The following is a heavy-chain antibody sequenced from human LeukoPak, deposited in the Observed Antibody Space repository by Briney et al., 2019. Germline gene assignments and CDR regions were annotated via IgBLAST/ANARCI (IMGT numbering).Heavy chain of an antibody. Sequence: SETLSLTCTVSGVSISSYYWSWIRRPPRKGLEWIGYIYHSGSTYYNPSLKSRVTISVDRSKNQFSLKLSSVTAADTAVYYCARARSGYPTSYFDYWGQGTLVTVSS. CDR1: GVSISSYY. D-gene: IGHD3-3*01. CDR3: ARARSGYPTSYFDY. CDR2: IYHSGST. J-gene: IGHJ4*02. V-gene: IGHV4-59*12.